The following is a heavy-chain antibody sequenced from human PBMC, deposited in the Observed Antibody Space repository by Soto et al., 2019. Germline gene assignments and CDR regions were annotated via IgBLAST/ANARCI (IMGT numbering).Heavy chain of an antibody. CDR2: LYSGGNT. J-gene: IGHJ6*03. D-gene: IGHD3-10*01. CDR3: ARAAWGLWFDYMDI. V-gene: IGHV3-53*04. Sequence: GGSLRLSCAASGFSVSSSYMSWVRQAPGKGLEWVSVLYSGGNTYYADSVKGRFTISRHNSENTLYLQMNSLRLEDTAVYYCARAAWGLWFDYMDIWGKGTTVTVSS. CDR1: GFSVSSSY.